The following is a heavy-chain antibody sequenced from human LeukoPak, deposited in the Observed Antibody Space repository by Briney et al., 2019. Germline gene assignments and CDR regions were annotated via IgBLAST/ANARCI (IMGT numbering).Heavy chain of an antibody. J-gene: IGHJ4*02. V-gene: IGHV3-21*01. Sequence: GGSLRLSCAASGFTFSSYSMNWVRQAPGKGLEWVSSISSSSSYIYYADSVKGRFTISRDNAKNSLYLQMNSLRAEDTAVYYCARDVDPLAYCGGDCYSPNFDYWGQGTLVTVSS. D-gene: IGHD2-21*02. CDR3: ARDVDPLAYCGGDCYSPNFDY. CDR2: ISSSSSYI. CDR1: GFTFSSYS.